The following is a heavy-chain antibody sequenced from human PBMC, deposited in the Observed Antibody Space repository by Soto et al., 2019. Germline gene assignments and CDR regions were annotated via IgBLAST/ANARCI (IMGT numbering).Heavy chain of an antibody. CDR2: INQSGST. V-gene: IGHV4-34*01. D-gene: IGHD2-15*01. CDR1: GGSFSGYY. J-gene: IGHJ4*02. CDR3: AIGIGRRGNCRRVFDY. Sequence: PPWTLSLTCAVYGGSFSGYYWSGIRQPPGKRLEWIGEINQSGSTNYNPSLKSRVAISLDTSKNQFSLKLNTATAADTAVYYCAIGIGRRGNCRRVFDYWGQGTLVTVS.